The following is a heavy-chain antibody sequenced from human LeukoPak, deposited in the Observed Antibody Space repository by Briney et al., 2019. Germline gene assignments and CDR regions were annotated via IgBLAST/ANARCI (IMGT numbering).Heavy chain of an antibody. D-gene: IGHD4-17*01. Sequence: SETLSLTCAVSGYSISSGYYWGRIRQSPGKGLEWIGSIYYSGTTHYNPSLRSRVTISVDTSKNQFSLKLSSVTAADTAVYYCASEEVYYGDFKIAYYFDYWGQGTLVTVSS. CDR1: GYSISSGYY. J-gene: IGHJ4*02. CDR3: ASEEVYYGDFKIAYYFDY. V-gene: IGHV4-38-2*01. CDR2: IYYSGTT.